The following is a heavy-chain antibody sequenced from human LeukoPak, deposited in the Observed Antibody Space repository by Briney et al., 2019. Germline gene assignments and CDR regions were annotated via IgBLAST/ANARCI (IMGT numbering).Heavy chain of an antibody. J-gene: IGHJ6*02. CDR3: ARSHYYGSGSYDYYYGMDV. D-gene: IGHD3-10*01. CDR1: GFTFSDYY. CDR2: ISSSGSTI. Sequence: GGSLRLSCAASGFTFSDYYMSWIRQAPGKGLEWVSYISSSGSTIYYADSAKGRFTISRDNAKNSLYLQMNSLRAEDTAVYYCARSHYYGSGSYDYYYGMDVWGQGTTVTVSS. V-gene: IGHV3-11*01.